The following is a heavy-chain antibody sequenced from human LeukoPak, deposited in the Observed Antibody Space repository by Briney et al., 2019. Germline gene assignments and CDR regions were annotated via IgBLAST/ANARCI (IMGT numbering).Heavy chain of an antibody. CDR3: ARDEAGLLWFGELLDGMDV. Sequence: GRSLRLSCAASGFTFSSYAMHWVRQAPGKGLEWVAVISYDGSNKYYADSVKGRFTISRDNSKNTLYLQMNSLRAEDTAVYYCARDEAGLLWFGELLDGMDVWGQGTTVTVSS. J-gene: IGHJ6*02. CDR2: ISYDGSNK. D-gene: IGHD3-10*01. CDR1: GFTFSSYA. V-gene: IGHV3-30-3*01.